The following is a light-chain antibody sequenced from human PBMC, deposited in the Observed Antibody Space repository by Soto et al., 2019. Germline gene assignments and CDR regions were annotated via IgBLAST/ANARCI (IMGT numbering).Light chain of an antibody. Sequence: ETVMTQSPATLSVSPGERVTLSCRASQSVRSNLVWYEQSPGQPPRLLIYGASDRVAGVPDRFSGSGSGTDFTLTISGLQSEDCAGYYGQQYNEWPRTFGQGTKLEIK. V-gene: IGKV3-15*01. CDR3: QQYNEWPRT. CDR1: QSVRSN. CDR2: GAS. J-gene: IGKJ2*01.